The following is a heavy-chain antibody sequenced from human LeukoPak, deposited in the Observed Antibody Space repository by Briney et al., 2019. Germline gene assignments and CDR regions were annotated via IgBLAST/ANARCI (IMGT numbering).Heavy chain of an antibody. CDR2: INPNSGGT. CDR3: AREIDGAIAAAGKGAFDI. J-gene: IGHJ3*02. D-gene: IGHD6-13*01. CDR1: GYTFTGYY. Sequence: GASVKVSCKASGYTFTGYYMHWVRQAPGQGLEWMGWINPNSGGTNYAQKFQGRVTMTRDTSISTAYMELSRLTSDDRAVYYCAREIDGAIAAAGKGAFDIWGQGTMVTVSS. V-gene: IGHV1-2*02.